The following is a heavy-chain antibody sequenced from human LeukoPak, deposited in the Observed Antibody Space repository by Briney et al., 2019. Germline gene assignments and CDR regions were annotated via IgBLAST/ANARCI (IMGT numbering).Heavy chain of an antibody. J-gene: IGHJ4*02. Sequence: SETLSLTCTVSGDSISSYYWSWIRQPPGKGLEWIGYIYYSGSTNYNPSLKSRVTISVDTSKNQFSLKLSSVTAADTAVYYCARDSSGYYRSNFDYWGQGTLVTVSS. D-gene: IGHD3-22*01. CDR1: GDSISSYY. CDR3: ARDSSGYYRSNFDY. CDR2: IYYSGST. V-gene: IGHV4-59*01.